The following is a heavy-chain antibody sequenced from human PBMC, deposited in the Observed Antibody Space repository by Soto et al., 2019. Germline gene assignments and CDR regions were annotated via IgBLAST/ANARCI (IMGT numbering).Heavy chain of an antibody. CDR3: ATEAYYDSSGYYPPGT. D-gene: IGHD3-22*01. V-gene: IGHV1-24*01. CDR1: GYTLTELS. Sequence: ASVKVSCKVSGYTLTELSMHWVRQAPGKGLEWMGGFDPEDGETIYAQKFQGRVTMTEDTSTDTAYMELSSLRSEDTAVYYCATEAYYDSSGYYPPGTWGQGTLVTVSS. J-gene: IGHJ5*02. CDR2: FDPEDGET.